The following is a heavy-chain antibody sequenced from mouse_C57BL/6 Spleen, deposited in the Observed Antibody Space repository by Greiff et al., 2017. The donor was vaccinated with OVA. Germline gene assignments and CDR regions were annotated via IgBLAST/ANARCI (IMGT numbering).Heavy chain of an antibody. Sequence: EVQLQQSGPELVKPGASVKISCKASGYTFTDYYMNWVKQSHGKSLEWIGDINPNNGGTSYNQKFKGKATLTVDKSSSTAYMELRSLTSEDSAVYYCAREDYDYDEMDYWGQGTSVTVSS. CDR2: INPNNGGT. D-gene: IGHD2-4*01. J-gene: IGHJ4*01. CDR1: GYTFTDYY. V-gene: IGHV1-26*01. CDR3: AREDYDYDEMDY.